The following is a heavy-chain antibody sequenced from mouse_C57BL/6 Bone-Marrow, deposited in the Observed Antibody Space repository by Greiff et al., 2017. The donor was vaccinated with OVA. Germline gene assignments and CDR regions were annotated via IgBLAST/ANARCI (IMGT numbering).Heavy chain of an antibody. J-gene: IGHJ4*01. CDR2: IHPSDSDT. CDR1: GYTFTSYW. Sequence: VQLQQPGAELVKPGASVKVSCKASGYTFTSYWMHWVKQRPGQGLEWIGRIHPSDSDTNSNQKFKGKATLTVDKSSSTAYMQLSSLTSEDSAVYDCAIYWLLPYYYAMDYWGQGTSVTVSS. D-gene: IGHD2-3*01. CDR3: AIYWLLPYYYAMDY. V-gene: IGHV1-74*01.